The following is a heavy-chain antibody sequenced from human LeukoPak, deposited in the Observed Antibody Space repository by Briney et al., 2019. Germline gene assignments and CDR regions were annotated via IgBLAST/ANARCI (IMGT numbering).Heavy chain of an antibody. V-gene: IGHV1-69*13. CDR3: ARDGDGVGDY. CDR1: GGTFSSYA. D-gene: IGHD2-8*01. Sequence: SVKVSCKASGGTFSSYAISWVRQAPRQGLEWMGGIIPIFGTANYAQKFQGRVTITADESTSTAYMELSSLRSDDTAVYYCARDGDGVGDYWGQGTLVTVSS. CDR2: IIPIFGTA. J-gene: IGHJ4*02.